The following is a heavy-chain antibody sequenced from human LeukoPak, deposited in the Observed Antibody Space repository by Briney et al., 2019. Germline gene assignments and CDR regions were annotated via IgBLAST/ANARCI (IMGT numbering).Heavy chain of an antibody. CDR1: GGSVSSYY. CDR3: AREANSPTAHYWYFDL. Sequence: PSETLSLTCTVSGGSVSSYYWSWMRQSPGKGLEWIGYVYYSGSTNYNPALKSRVTISLDTSENQFSLKLSSVTAAVTAVYYCAREANSPTAHYWYFDLWGRGTQVTVSS. J-gene: IGHJ2*01. CDR2: VYYSGST. D-gene: IGHD2-21*01. V-gene: IGHV4-59*02.